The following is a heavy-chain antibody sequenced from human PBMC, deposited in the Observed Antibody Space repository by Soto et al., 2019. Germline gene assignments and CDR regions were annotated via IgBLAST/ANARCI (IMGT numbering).Heavy chain of an antibody. Sequence: TLSLTCTVSGGSISSGGYYWSWIRQHPGKGLEWIGYIYYSGSTYYNPSLKSRVTISVDTSKSQFSLKLSSVTAADTAVYYCARGILQYYYGMDVWGQGTTVTVSS. D-gene: IGHD4-4*01. CDR1: GGSISSGGYY. J-gene: IGHJ6*02. CDR2: IYYSGST. CDR3: ARGILQYYYGMDV. V-gene: IGHV4-31*03.